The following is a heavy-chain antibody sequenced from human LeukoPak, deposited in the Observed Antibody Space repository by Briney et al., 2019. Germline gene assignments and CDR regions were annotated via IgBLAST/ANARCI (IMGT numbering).Heavy chain of an antibody. CDR2: ISGSGGST. V-gene: IGHV3-23*01. Sequence: GGSLRLSCAASGFTFSSYAMSWVRQAPGKGLEWVSAISGSGGSTYYADSVKGRFTISRDNSKNTLYLQMNSLRAEDTAVYYCAKDGLVVVPAATYDAFDIWGQGTMVTVSS. J-gene: IGHJ3*02. CDR3: AKDGLVVVPAATYDAFDI. CDR1: GFTFSSYA. D-gene: IGHD2-2*01.